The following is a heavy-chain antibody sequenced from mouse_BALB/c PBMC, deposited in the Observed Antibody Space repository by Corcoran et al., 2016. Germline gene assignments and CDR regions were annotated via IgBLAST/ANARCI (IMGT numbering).Heavy chain of an antibody. J-gene: IGHJ3*01. Sequence: EVKLLESGGGLVQPGGSLKLSCADSGLDFSRYWMSWVRQAPGKGLEWIGEINPDSSTINYTPSLKDKFIISRDNAKNTLYLQMSKVRSEDTALYYCARNWDVWFAYWGQGTLVTVSA. CDR1: GLDFSRYW. D-gene: IGHD4-1*01. CDR2: INPDSSTI. V-gene: IGHV4-1*02. CDR3: ARNWDVWFAY.